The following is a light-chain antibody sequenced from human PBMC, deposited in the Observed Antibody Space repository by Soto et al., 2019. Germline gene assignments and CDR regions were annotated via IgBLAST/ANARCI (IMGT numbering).Light chain of an antibody. CDR3: QQYDTSPQVT. CDR1: QSVSSSY. Sequence: EIVLTQSPGTLSLSPGERATLSCRASQSVSSSYLAWYQQKHGQAPRLVIYGASTRATGIPDRFSGSGSGTDFTLTISRLEPEDFAVYYCQQYDTSPQVTFGGGTKVEIK. V-gene: IGKV3-20*01. CDR2: GAS. J-gene: IGKJ4*01.